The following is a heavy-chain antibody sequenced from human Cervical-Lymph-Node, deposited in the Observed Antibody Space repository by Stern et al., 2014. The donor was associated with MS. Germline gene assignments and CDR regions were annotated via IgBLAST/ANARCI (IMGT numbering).Heavy chain of an antibody. CDR2: IIPLLGAA. J-gene: IGHJ5*01. CDR3: ARGAYCGGDCYWGWFDS. Sequence: VQLEESGAEVKRPGSSVTVSCKSSGDTFSDHSISWLQRAPGHGLEWVRGIIPLLGAADYAQMFQGRVTITADESTTTSYMELSSLRSEDTAMYYCARGAYCGGDCYWGWFDSWGQGTLVTVSS. V-gene: IGHV1-69*01. CDR1: GDTFSDHS. D-gene: IGHD2-21*02.